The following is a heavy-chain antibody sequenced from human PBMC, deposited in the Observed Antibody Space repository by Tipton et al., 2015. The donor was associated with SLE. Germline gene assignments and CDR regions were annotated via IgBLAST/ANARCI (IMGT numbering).Heavy chain of an antibody. CDR2: MSHSGST. V-gene: IGHV4-59*08. Sequence: LRLSCSVSGASISSYYWSWIRQSPGKGLEWIGYMSHSGSTNNNPSLNSRVSISLDTSKNQFSLQLSSVTAADTAVYYCARHGGVSGNWFDPWGQGILVTVSS. J-gene: IGHJ5*02. CDR3: ARHGGVSGNWFDP. CDR1: GASISSYY. D-gene: IGHD3-16*01.